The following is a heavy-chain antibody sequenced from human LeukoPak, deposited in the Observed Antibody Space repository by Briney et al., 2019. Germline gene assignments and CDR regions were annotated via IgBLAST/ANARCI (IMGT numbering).Heavy chain of an antibody. Sequence: ASVEVSCKASGYTFNKNAINWVRQAPGQGLEWMGWINTKTGTPTYAQGFTGRFVFSLDMSVSTAYLQISSLKAADTAVYYCARKLGPNYYGSGSYYLFDYWGQGTLVTVSS. CDR1: GYTFNKNA. D-gene: IGHD3-10*01. CDR3: ARKLGPNYYGSGSYYLFDY. CDR2: INTKTGTP. V-gene: IGHV7-4-1*02. J-gene: IGHJ4*02.